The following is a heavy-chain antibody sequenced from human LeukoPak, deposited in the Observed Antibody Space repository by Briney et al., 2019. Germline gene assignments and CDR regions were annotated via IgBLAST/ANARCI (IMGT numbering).Heavy chain of an antibody. CDR2: INSDGSST. CDR1: GFTFNNFW. D-gene: IGHD1-1*01. V-gene: IGHV3-74*01. Sequence: PGGSLRLSCAAFGFTFNNFWMHWVRQAPGKGLVWVSRINSDGSSTSYADSVKGRFTISRDNAKNTLYLQMNSLRAEDTAVYYCTRDPRTAFDIWGQGTMVTVSS. CDR3: TRDPRTAFDI. J-gene: IGHJ3*02.